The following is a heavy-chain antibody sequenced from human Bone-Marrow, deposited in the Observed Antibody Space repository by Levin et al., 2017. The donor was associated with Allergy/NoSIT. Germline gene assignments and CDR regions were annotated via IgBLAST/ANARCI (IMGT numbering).Heavy chain of an antibody. V-gene: IGHV4-59*01. Sequence: SETLSLTCRVSGVSISSYYWNWLRQPPGKGLEWIGYFYHSGGTDYNAALKSRVTISIDSSKNQVSLNLSSVTAADTATYFCARGYSSSWFGGRFFESWGQGTLVTVSS. J-gene: IGHJ4*02. D-gene: IGHD6-13*01. CDR3: ARGYSSSWFGGRFFES. CDR2: FYHSGGT. CDR1: GVSISSYY.